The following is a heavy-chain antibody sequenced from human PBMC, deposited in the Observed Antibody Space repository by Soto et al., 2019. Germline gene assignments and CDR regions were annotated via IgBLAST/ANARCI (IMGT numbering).Heavy chain of an antibody. CDR2: IYYSGST. V-gene: IGHV4-31*03. CDR3: ARSASGTVVFDY. Sequence: QVQLQESGPGLVKPSQTLSLTCTVSGGSISSGGYYWSWIRQHPGKGLEWIGFIYYSGSTYYNPSLKSRVTISVDPSKNQFSLKLSSVTAADTAVYYCARSASGTVVFDYWGQGTLVTVSS. J-gene: IGHJ4*02. CDR1: GGSISSGGYY. D-gene: IGHD4-17*01.